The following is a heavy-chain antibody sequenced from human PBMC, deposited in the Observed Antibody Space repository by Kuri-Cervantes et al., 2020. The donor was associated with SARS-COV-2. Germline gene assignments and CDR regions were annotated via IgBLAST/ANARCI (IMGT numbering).Heavy chain of an antibody. V-gene: IGHV4-39*02. CDR3: AREGLVTAYYYYMDV. CDR2: IYYSGST. CDR1: GGSISSSNYS. D-gene: IGHD5-18*01. Sequence: SETLSLTCTVSGGSISSSNYSWGWIRQPPGKGLEWIGSIYYSGSTYYNPSLKSRVTISVDTSRKQFSLKLSSVTAADTAVYYCAREGLVTAYYYYMDVWGKGTTVTVSS. J-gene: IGHJ6*03.